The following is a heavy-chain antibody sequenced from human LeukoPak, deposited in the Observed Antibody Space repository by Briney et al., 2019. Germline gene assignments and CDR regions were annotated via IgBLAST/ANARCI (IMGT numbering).Heavy chain of an antibody. D-gene: IGHD3-22*01. V-gene: IGHV4-34*01. CDR3: ATFYDSSGYFDY. Sequence: SETLSLTCAVYGGSFSGYYWSWIRQPPGKRLEWIGEINHSGSTNYNPSLKSRLTISVDTSKNQFSLKLSSVTAADTAVYYCATFYDSSGYFDYWGQGTLVTVSS. J-gene: IGHJ4*02. CDR1: GGSFSGYY. CDR2: INHSGST.